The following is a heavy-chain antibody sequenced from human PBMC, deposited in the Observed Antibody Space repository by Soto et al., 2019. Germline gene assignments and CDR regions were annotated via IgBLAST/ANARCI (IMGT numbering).Heavy chain of an antibody. CDR1: GYTFTSYG. CDR2: ISAYNGNT. Sequence: GASVKVSCKASGYTFTSYGISWVRQAPGQVLEWMGWISAYNGNTNYAQKLQGRVTMTTDTSTSTAYMELRSLRSDDTAVYYCARERGITILGVVMRYGMDVWGQGTTVTVSS. D-gene: IGHD3-3*01. V-gene: IGHV1-18*01. J-gene: IGHJ6*02. CDR3: ARERGITILGVVMRYGMDV.